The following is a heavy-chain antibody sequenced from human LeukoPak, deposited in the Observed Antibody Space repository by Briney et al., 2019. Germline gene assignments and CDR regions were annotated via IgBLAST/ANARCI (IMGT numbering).Heavy chain of an antibody. CDR1: GFTVSSNY. CDR2: IYSGGST. J-gene: IGHJ3*02. CDR3: ARDGPTYYYDSSLQGAFDI. D-gene: IGHD3-22*01. V-gene: IGHV3-53*01. Sequence: GGSLRLSCAASGFTVSSNYMSWVGQAPGKGLDWVAVIYSGGSTYYADSVKGRFTISRDNSKNTLYLQMNSLRAEDTAVYYCARDGPTYYYDSSLQGAFDIWGQGTMVTVSS.